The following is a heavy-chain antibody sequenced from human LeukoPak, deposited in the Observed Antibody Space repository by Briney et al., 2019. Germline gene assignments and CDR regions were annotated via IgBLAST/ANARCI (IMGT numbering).Heavy chain of an antibody. D-gene: IGHD2-2*01. Sequence: PSETLSLTCAVSGYSISSGYYWGWIRPPPGKGLEWIGSIYHSGSTYYNPSLKSRVTISVDTSKNQFSLKLSSVTAADTAVYYCARRDIVVVPAAIGFFDYWGQGTLVTVSS. V-gene: IGHV4-38-2*01. CDR3: ARRDIVVVPAAIGFFDY. J-gene: IGHJ4*02. CDR1: GYSISSGYY. CDR2: IYHSGST.